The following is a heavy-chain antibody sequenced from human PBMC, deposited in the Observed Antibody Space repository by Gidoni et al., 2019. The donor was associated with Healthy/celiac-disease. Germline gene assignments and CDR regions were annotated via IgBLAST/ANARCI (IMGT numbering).Heavy chain of an antibody. CDR1: GGSISSSSYY. V-gene: IGHV4-39*01. D-gene: IGHD2-2*01. CDR2: IYYSGST. CDR3: ARHTLGYCSSTSCYAGSDGNDAFDI. Sequence: QLQLQESGPGLVKPSETLSLTCTVSGGSISSSSYYWGWMRQPPGKGLEWIGSIYYSGSTYYNPSLKSRVTIAVDTSKNQFSLKLSSVTAADTAVYYCARHTLGYCSSTSCYAGSDGNDAFDIWGQGTMVTVSS. J-gene: IGHJ3*02.